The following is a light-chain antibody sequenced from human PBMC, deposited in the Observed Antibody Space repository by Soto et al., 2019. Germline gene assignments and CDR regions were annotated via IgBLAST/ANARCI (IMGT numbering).Light chain of an antibody. CDR2: DAS. V-gene: IGKV3-11*01. CDR3: LQRSNWPQT. J-gene: IGKJ3*01. CDR1: QSVISY. Sequence: EIVLTQSPATLSLSPGERATLSCRASQSVISYLAWYQQKPGQAPRLLIYDASHRATGIPARFSGSGSGTDFTLTISSLEPEDFAVYYCLQRSNWPQTFGPGTKVDIK.